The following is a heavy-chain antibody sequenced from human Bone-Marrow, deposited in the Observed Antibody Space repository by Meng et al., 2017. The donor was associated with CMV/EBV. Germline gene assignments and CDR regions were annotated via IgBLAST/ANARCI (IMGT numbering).Heavy chain of an antibody. D-gene: IGHD4-17*01. Sequence: SVRVSCKASGGTFSSYAISWVRQAPGQGLEWMGGIIPIFGTANYAQKFQGRVTITTDESTSTAYMELSSLRSEDTAVYYCARDSALTRVGMDVWGQGTTVTVSS. CDR3: ARDSALTRVGMDV. CDR2: IIPIFGTA. CDR1: GGTFSSYA. J-gene: IGHJ6*02. V-gene: IGHV1-69*05.